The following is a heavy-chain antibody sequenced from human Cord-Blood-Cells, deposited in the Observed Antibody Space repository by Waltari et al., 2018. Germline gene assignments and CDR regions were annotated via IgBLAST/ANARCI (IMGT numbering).Heavy chain of an antibody. V-gene: IGHV4-4*02. Sequence: QVQLQESGPGLVKPSGTLSLTCAVSGGSISSSNWWRGVRQPPGKGLEWIGEIYHSGSTNYNPSLKSRVTISVDKSKNQFSLKLSSVTAADTAVYYCARDVRFRELYYYYYYGMDVWGQGTTVTVSS. CDR2: IYHSGST. CDR1: GGSISSSNW. D-gene: IGHD3-10*01. J-gene: IGHJ6*02. CDR3: ARDVRFRELYYYYYYGMDV.